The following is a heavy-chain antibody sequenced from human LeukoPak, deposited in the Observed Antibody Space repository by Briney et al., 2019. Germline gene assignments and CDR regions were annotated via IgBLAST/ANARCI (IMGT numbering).Heavy chain of an antibody. D-gene: IGHD5-24*01. Sequence: GRSLRLSCAASGFTFSSYDMHWARQAPGKGLEWVALILYDGSQKSYADSVKGRFTISRDNSRNTLYLQMNSLRTEDTAVYYCARRRDGYNPELDYWGQGTLVTVSS. CDR3: ARRRDGYNPELDY. V-gene: IGHV3-30*03. J-gene: IGHJ4*02. CDR2: ILYDGSQK. CDR1: GFTFSSYD.